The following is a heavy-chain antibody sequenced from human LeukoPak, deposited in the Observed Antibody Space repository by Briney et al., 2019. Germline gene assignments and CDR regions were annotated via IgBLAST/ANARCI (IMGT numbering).Heavy chain of an antibody. Sequence: GGSLRLSCVASGFTFSSCAMSWVRQAPGKGLEWVSAITGSGTNRYYADSLKGRFTTSRDNSKNTVFLQMNSLRHEDTAIYYCVIWGDYDVLTGYYVPDYWGQGTLVTVAS. D-gene: IGHD3-9*01. V-gene: IGHV3-23*01. CDR3: VIWGDYDVLTGYYVPDY. J-gene: IGHJ4*02. CDR1: GFTFSSCA. CDR2: ITGSGTNR.